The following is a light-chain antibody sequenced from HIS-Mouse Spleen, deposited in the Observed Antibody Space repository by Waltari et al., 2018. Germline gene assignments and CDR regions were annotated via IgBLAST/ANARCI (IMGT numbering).Light chain of an antibody. Sequence: QSALTQPASVSGSPGQSITISCTGTSSDVGSYNPVPWYQQHPGKAPKLMIYEGSKRPSGVSNRFSGSKSGNTASLTISGLQAEDEADYYCCSYAGSSTFYVFGTGTKVTVL. J-gene: IGLJ1*01. CDR1: SSDVGSYNP. V-gene: IGLV2-23*01. CDR3: CSYAGSSTFYV. CDR2: EGS.